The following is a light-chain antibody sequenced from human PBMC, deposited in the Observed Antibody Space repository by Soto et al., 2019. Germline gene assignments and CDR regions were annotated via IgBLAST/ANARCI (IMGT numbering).Light chain of an antibody. Sequence: EIVLTQSPATLSLSPGERATLSCRASQSVTSYLAWYQQRPGQAPRLLINDASRRATGIQDRFSGSGSGADFTLTIRSLEPEDFAVYYCQQRSSWPITFGQGTRLEIK. J-gene: IGKJ5*01. CDR2: DAS. V-gene: IGKV3-11*01. CDR1: QSVTSY. CDR3: QQRSSWPIT.